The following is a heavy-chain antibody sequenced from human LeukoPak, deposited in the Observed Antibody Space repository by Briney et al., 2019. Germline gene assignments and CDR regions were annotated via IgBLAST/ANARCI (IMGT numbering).Heavy chain of an antibody. J-gene: IGHJ4*02. Sequence: PSETLSRTCTVSGYSISSDYCWGWIRQPPGKGLEWIGSIDHSGTTYYNPPLKGRVTTSVDTSKNQFSLKLSSVTAADTAVYYCARGTQYFDYWGQGTLVTVSS. CDR2: IDHSGTT. CDR3: ARGTQYFDY. V-gene: IGHV4-38-2*02. D-gene: IGHD1-14*01. CDR1: GYSISSDYC.